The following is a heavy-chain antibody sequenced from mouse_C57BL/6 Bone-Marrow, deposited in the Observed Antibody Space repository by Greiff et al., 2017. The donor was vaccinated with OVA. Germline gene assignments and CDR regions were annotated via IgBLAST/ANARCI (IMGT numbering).Heavy chain of an antibody. V-gene: IGHV14-2*01. Sequence: DVQLQESGAELVKPGASVKLSCTASGFNIKDYYMHWVKQRTEQGLEWIGRIDPEDGETTYAPKFQGKATITADTSSNTAYLQLSSLTSEDTAVYYCARVYDGYDDGYWGQGTTLTVSS. D-gene: IGHD2-3*01. CDR3: ARVYDGYDDGY. CDR2: IDPEDGET. J-gene: IGHJ2*01. CDR1: GFNIKDYY.